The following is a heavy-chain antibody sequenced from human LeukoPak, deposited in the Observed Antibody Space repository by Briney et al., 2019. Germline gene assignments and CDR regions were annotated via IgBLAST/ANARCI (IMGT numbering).Heavy chain of an antibody. J-gene: IGHJ5*02. D-gene: IGHD2-21*02. CDR3: ARVPCGGDCYHRPLDP. CDR2: IYYSGST. Sequence: PSETLSLTCTVSGGSISSYYWSWIRQPPGKGLEWIGYIYYSGSTNYNPSLKSRVTISVDTSKNQFSLKLSSVTAADTAVYYCARVPCGGDCYHRPLDPRGQGTLVTVSS. CDR1: GGSISSYY. V-gene: IGHV4-59*01.